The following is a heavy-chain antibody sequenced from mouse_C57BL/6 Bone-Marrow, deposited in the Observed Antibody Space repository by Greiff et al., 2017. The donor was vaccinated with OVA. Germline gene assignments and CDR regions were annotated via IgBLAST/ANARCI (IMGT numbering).Heavy chain of an antibody. J-gene: IGHJ1*03. Sequence: VQLQQSGAELARPGASVKLSCKASGYTFTSYGISWVKQRPGQGLEWIGRIHPSDSDTNYNQKFKGKATLTVDKSSSTAYMQLSSLTSEDSAVYYCAIELRHWYFDVWGTGTTVTVSS. D-gene: IGHD1-2*01. CDR3: AIELRHWYFDV. CDR1: GYTFTSYG. CDR2: IHPSDSDT. V-gene: IGHV1-74*01.